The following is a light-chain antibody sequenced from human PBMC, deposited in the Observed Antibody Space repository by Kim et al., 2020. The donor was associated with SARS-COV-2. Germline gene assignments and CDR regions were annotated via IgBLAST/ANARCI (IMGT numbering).Light chain of an antibody. CDR2: YDD. J-gene: IGLJ3*02. CDR1: ISNIGNNA. CDR3: AAWDDSLNGPV. V-gene: IGLV1-36*01. Sequence: QRVTISCSGSISNIGNNAVNWYQQLPGKAPKLLIYYDDLLPSGVSDRFSGSKSGTSASLAISGLQSEDEADYYCAAWDDSLNGPVFGGGTQLTVL.